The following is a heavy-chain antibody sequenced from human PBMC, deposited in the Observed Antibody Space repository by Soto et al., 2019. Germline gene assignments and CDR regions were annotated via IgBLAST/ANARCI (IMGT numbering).Heavy chain of an antibody. CDR3: AKRCTNYVRGGVDA. CDR1: GITFSDFG. CDR2: ISSGGNEI. D-gene: IGHD2-8*01. J-gene: IGHJ6*02. Sequence: QVRLVESGGAVVQPGGSLRLSCEVSGITFSDFGFHWVRQAPGKGLDGVAVISSGGNEIYYVDSVKGRFTISRDNSINTLFLQMNDLTTEDTAVYFCAKRCTNYVRGGVDAWGQGTTVTVTS. V-gene: IGHV3-30*18.